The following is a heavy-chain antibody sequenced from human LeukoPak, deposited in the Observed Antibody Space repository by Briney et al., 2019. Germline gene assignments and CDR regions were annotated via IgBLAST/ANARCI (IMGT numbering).Heavy chain of an antibody. CDR2: ISGSGGST. V-gene: IGHV3-23*01. CDR1: GFTFSSYG. D-gene: IGHD2-21*02. Sequence: GSLRLSCAASGFTFSSYGMSWVRQAPGKGLEWVSAISGSGGSTYYAGSVKGRFTISRDNSKNTLYLQMNSLRAEDTAVYYCANSRKEVVTDYWGQGTLVTVSS. CDR3: ANSRKEVVTDY. J-gene: IGHJ4*02.